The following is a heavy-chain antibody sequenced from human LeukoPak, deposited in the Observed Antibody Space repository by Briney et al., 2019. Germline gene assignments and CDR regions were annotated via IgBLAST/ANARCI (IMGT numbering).Heavy chain of an antibody. J-gene: IGHJ5*02. V-gene: IGHV3-74*01. CDR1: GFTFSSYW. D-gene: IGHD3-22*01. CDR2: INSDGSST. CDR3: ARPTGYYYDSSGYMA. Sequence: PGGSLRLSCAASGFTFSSYWMHWVRQSPGKGLVWVSRINSDGSSTSYADSVKGRFTTSRDNAKNTLYLQMNSLRAEDTAVYYCARPTGYYYDSSGYMAWGQGTLVTVSS.